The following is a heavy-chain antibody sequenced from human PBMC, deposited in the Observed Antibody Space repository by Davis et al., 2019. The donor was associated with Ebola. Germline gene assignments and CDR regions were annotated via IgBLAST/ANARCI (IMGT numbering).Heavy chain of an antibody. CDR2: INPNSGGT. J-gene: IGHJ4*02. D-gene: IGHD1-26*01. CDR3: ARGSPGSLFDY. V-gene: IGHV1-2*06. Sequence: ASVKVSCKASGYTVTGYYMHWVRQAPGQGLEWMGRINPNSGGTNYVQKFQGRVTMTRDTSISTAYMELSRLRSDDTAVYYCARGSPGSLFDYWGQGTLVTVSS. CDR1: GYTVTGYY.